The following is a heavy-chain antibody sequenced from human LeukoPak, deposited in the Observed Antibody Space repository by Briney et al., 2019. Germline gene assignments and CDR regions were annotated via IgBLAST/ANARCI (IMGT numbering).Heavy chain of an antibody. Sequence: GGSLRLSCAASGFTFDDYAMSWVRQAPGKGLEWVSGINWNGGSTGYADSVKGRFTISRDNAKKSLYLQMNSLRAEDTALYYCARDGYYDSSGPRDYWGQGTLVTVSS. CDR3: ARDGYYDSSGPRDY. D-gene: IGHD3-22*01. CDR2: INWNGGST. J-gene: IGHJ4*02. CDR1: GFTFDDYA. V-gene: IGHV3-20*04.